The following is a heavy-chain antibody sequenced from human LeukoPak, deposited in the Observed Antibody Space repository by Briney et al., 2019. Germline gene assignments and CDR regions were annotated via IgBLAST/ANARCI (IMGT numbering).Heavy chain of an antibody. CDR1: GGSFSGYY. J-gene: IGHJ6*03. Sequence: SETLSLTCAVYGGSFSGYYWSWIRQPPGKGLEWIGEINHSGSTNYNPSLKSRVTISVDTSKNQFSLKLSSVTAADTAVYYCAREGRNYDFWSGYYNRDYYYYMDVWAKGPRSPSP. V-gene: IGHV4-34*01. CDR3: AREGRNYDFWSGYYNRDYYYYMDV. D-gene: IGHD3-3*01. CDR2: INHSGST.